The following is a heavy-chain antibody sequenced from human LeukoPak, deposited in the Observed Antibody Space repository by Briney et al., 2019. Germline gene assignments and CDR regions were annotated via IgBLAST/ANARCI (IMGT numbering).Heavy chain of an antibody. J-gene: IGHJ5*02. CDR3: AREDNYYDSSGYLNWFDP. Sequence: GGSLRLSCAASGFTFDDYGMSWVRQAPGKGLEWVSGINWNGGSTGYADSVKGRSTISRDNAKNSLYLQMNSLRAEDTALYYCAREDNYYDSSGYLNWFDPWGQGTLVTVSS. CDR2: INWNGGST. V-gene: IGHV3-20*04. D-gene: IGHD3-22*01. CDR1: GFTFDDYG.